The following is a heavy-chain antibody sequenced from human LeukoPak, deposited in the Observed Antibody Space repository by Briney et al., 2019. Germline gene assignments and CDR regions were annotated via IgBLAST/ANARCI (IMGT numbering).Heavy chain of an antibody. CDR2: IHYRGST. V-gene: IGHV4-59*01. D-gene: IGHD5-18*01. J-gene: IGHJ4*02. CDR3: ARSVLGYSYGLHIDY. Sequence: SETLSFTCTVSGGSISSYYWSWIRQPPGKGLEWIGYIHYRGSTNYNPSLKSRVTISVDTSKNQFSLKLSSLTAADTAVYYCARSVLGYSYGLHIDYWGQGTLVTVSS. CDR1: GGSISSYY.